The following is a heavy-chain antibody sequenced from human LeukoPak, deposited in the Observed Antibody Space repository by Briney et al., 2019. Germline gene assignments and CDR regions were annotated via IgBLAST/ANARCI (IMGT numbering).Heavy chain of an antibody. D-gene: IGHD4-17*01. CDR2: ISYDGSNK. V-gene: IGHV3-30*18. J-gene: IGHJ4*02. Sequence: GGSLRLSCAASGFTFSSYGMHWVRQAPGKGLEWVAVISYDGSNKYYADSVKGRFTISRDNSKNTLYLQMNSLRAEDTAVYYCAKDGTTRGRRDFDYWGQGTLVTVSS. CDR1: GFTFSSYG. CDR3: AKDGTTRGRRDFDY.